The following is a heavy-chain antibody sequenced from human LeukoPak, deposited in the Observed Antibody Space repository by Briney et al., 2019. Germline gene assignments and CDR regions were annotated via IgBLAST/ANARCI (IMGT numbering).Heavy chain of an antibody. CDR1: GFSVSSNY. Sequence: GGSLRLSCAASGFSVSSNYMSWVRQAPGKGLEWVSSISSSRYIYYADSVKGRFTISRDNAKNSLYLQMNSLRAEDTAVYYCARAMSYSSGWYGISYYYYYGMDVWGQGTTVTVSS. D-gene: IGHD6-19*01. CDR3: ARAMSYSSGWYGISYYYYYGMDV. J-gene: IGHJ6*02. V-gene: IGHV3-69-1*01. CDR2: ISSSRYI.